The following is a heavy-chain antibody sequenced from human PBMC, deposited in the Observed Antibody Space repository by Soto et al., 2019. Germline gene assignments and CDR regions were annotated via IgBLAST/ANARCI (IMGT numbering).Heavy chain of an antibody. D-gene: IGHD6-13*01. CDR3: AITKREVIAAAVTDRYGMDV. CDR1: GYAFSIYA. J-gene: IGHJ6*02. Sequence: SVNVSCKAAGYAFSIYAMHWGRQAPGQRLEWMGWINASNGNTKYSQKFQGRVTITRDTSASTAYMELSSLRSDDTAVYYCAITKREVIAAAVTDRYGMDVWGQGTTVTVSS. V-gene: IGHV1-3*01. CDR2: INASNGNT.